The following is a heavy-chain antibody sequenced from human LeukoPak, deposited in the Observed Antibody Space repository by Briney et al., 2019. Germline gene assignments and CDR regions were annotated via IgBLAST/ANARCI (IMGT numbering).Heavy chain of an antibody. D-gene: IGHD6-19*01. V-gene: IGHV4-34*01. CDR2: INHSGST. Sequence: SETLSLTCAVYGGSFSGYYWSWIRQPPGKGLEWIGEINHSGSTNYNPSLKSRVNISVDTSKNQFSLKLSSVSAADTAVYYCARAGYSSGWYVNYWGQGTLVTVSS. CDR1: GGSFSGYY. CDR3: ARAGYSSGWYVNY. J-gene: IGHJ4*02.